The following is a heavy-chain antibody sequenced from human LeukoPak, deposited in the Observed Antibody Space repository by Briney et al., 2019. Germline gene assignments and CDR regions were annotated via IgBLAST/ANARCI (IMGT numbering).Heavy chain of an antibody. CDR1: GITFSAYG. CDR3: AKDFIAMSEWEPLGD. Sequence: GGSLRLSCAASGITFSAYGMSWVRQSPRKGLEWVSGVSGADGTTYYADSVKGRFTISRDNSKNTLYLQMNSLRAEDTAVYYCAKDFIAMSEWEPLGDWGQGTLVTVSS. CDR2: VSGADGTT. D-gene: IGHD1-26*01. V-gene: IGHV3-23*01. J-gene: IGHJ4*02.